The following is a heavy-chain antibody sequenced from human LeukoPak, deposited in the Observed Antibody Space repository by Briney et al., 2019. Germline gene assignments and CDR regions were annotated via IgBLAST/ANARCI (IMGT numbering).Heavy chain of an antibody. V-gene: IGHV4-39*01. CDR3: ARQARGYGDRSLWYFDY. Sequence: PSETLSLTCTVSGGSISSSSYYWGWIRQPPGKGLEWIGSIYYSGSTYYNPSLKSRVTISVDTSKNQFSLKLSSVTAADTAVYYCARQARGYGDRSLWYFDYWGQGTLVTVSS. D-gene: IGHD4-17*01. J-gene: IGHJ4*02. CDR2: IYYSGST. CDR1: GGSISSSSYY.